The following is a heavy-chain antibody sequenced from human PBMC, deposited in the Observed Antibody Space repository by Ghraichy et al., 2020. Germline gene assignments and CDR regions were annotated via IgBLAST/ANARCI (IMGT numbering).Heavy chain of an antibody. D-gene: IGHD3-22*01. Sequence: SQTLSLTCTVSGGSISSYYWSWIRQPPGKGLEWIGYIYYSGSTNYNPSLKSRVTILVDTSKNQFSLKLSSVTAADTAVYYCARDRGPYYYDSSGSCMDVWGQGTTVTVSS. CDR2: IYYSGST. CDR1: GGSISSYY. J-gene: IGHJ6*02. V-gene: IGHV4-59*01. CDR3: ARDRGPYYYDSSGSCMDV.